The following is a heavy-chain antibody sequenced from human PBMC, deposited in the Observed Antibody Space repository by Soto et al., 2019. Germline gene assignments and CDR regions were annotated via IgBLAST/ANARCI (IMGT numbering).Heavy chain of an antibody. CDR2: ISYDGSNK. CDR3: AKGEMDWYTHGMDV. J-gene: IGHJ6*02. Sequence: QVQLVESGGGVVQPGRSLRLSCAASGFTFSSYGMHWVRQAPGKGLEWVAVISYDGSNKYYADSVKGRFTISRDNSKNTLYLQMNSLRAEDTAVYYCAKGEMDWYTHGMDVWGQGTTVTVSS. D-gene: IGHD3-9*01. CDR1: GFTFSSYG. V-gene: IGHV3-30*18.